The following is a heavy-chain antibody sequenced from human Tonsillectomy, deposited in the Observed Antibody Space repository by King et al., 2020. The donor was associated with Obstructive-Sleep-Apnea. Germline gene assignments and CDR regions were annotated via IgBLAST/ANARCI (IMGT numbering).Heavy chain of an antibody. CDR2: IYYSGST. CDR3: ARVRPGRKEMATIPWDY. V-gene: IGHV4-39*07. D-gene: IGHD5-24*01. CDR1: GGSISSSSYY. J-gene: IGHJ4*02. Sequence: QLQESGPGLVKPSETLSLTCTVSGGSISSSSYYWGWIRQPPGKGLEWIGSIYYSGSTYYNPSLKSRVTISVDTSKNQFSLKLSSVTAADTAVYYCARVRPGRKEMATIPWDYWGQGTLVTVSS.